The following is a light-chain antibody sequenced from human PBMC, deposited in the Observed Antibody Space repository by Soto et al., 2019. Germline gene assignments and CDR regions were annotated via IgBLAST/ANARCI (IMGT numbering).Light chain of an antibody. Sequence: EIVLTQSPGTLSLSPGERATLSCRASQSVRSNFLAWYQQKPGQAPRLLISGASSRATGIPDRFSGSGSGTDFTLTISRLEPEDFAVYYCQQYGSSRTFGQGTKVEVK. V-gene: IGKV3-20*01. CDR2: GAS. CDR3: QQYGSSRT. CDR1: QSVRSNF. J-gene: IGKJ1*01.